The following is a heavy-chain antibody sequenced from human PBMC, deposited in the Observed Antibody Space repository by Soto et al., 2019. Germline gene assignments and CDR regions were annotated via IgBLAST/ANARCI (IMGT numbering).Heavy chain of an antibody. CDR3: ARLTDLYIVFGY. D-gene: IGHD3-16*02. J-gene: IGHJ4*02. CDR1: GFSLSTIEVA. Sequence: SGPTLVNPTETLTLTCTLSGFSLSTIEVAVGWIRQPPGKALECLALIYCDDDKRYSLSLNNRLTVTQYTSKPHVVLTMTNMDTVDTATYFCARLTDLYIVFGYWGQGILVTVSS. CDR2: IYCDDDK. V-gene: IGHV2-5*02.